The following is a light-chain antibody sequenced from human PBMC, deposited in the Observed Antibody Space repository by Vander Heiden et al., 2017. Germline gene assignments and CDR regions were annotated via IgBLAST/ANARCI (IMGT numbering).Light chain of an antibody. J-gene: IGKJ1*01. Sequence: IVLPQSPATLSLSPGERPTLSCRASQSVSSYLAWYQQKPGQAPRLLIYDASNRATGIPARFSGSGSGTDFTLTISSLEPEDFAVYYCQQRSNWRRTFGQGTKVEIK. CDR1: QSVSSY. CDR3: QQRSNWRRT. CDR2: DAS. V-gene: IGKV3-11*01.